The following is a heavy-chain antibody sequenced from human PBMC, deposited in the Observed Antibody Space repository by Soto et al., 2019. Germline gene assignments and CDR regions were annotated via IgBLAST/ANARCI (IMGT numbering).Heavy chain of an antibody. V-gene: IGHV1-18*01. J-gene: IGHJ6*02. D-gene: IGHD3-10*01. Sequence: QVQLVQSGAEVKKPGASVKVSCKASGYTFISYGISWVRQAPGQGLEWMGWISAYNDYTNYTQKLQGRVTMTTDTTTRIAYLALMSRRTDDKAVYYCPREGYYSGSGSYSPPRYYGMDVWGQGTTITVSS. CDR1: GYTFISYG. CDR2: ISAYNDYT. CDR3: PREGYYSGSGSYSPPRYYGMDV.